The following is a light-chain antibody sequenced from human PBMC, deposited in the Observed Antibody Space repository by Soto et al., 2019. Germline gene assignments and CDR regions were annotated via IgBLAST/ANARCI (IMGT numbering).Light chain of an antibody. J-gene: IGKJ4*01. CDR1: QGISNY. CDR3: QKDNSAPSLT. Sequence: DIQMTQSPSSLSASVGDRVTITCRTSQGISNYLAWYQQKPGKVPKLLIYAASTLQSGVPSRFSGSGSGTDFTLTISSLQPEDVATYYYQKDNSAPSLTFGGGTKVEIK. CDR2: AAS. V-gene: IGKV1-27*01.